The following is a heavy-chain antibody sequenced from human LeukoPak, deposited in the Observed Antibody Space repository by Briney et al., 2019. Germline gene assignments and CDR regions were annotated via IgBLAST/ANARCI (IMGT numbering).Heavy chain of an antibody. Sequence: GGSLRLSCAASGFTFSSYAMHWVRQAPGRGLEWVAVISYDGSNKYYADSVKGRFTISRDDSRKTLYLQMNSLRAEDTAVYYCAREGQPYNWFDPWGQGTLVTVSS. CDR1: GFTFSSYA. CDR3: AREGQPYNWFDP. CDR2: ISYDGSNK. J-gene: IGHJ5*02. D-gene: IGHD6-13*01. V-gene: IGHV3-30*01.